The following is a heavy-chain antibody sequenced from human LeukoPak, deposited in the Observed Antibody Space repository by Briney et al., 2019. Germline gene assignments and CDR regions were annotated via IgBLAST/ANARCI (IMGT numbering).Heavy chain of an antibody. J-gene: IGHJ4*02. Sequence: GGSLRLSCAASGFTFSDYYMSWIRQAPGKGLEWVSYISSSGSTIYYADSVKGRFTISRDNAKNSLYLQMNSLRAEDTAAYYCAREIVSSASFDYWGQGTLVTVSS. V-gene: IGHV3-11*04. CDR1: GFTFSDYY. CDR3: AREIVSSASFDY. CDR2: ISSSGSTI. D-gene: IGHD3-22*01.